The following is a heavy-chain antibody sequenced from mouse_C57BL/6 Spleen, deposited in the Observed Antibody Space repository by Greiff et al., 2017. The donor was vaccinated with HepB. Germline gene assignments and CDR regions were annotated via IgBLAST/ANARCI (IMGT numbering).Heavy chain of an antibody. CDR1: GYTFTDYY. D-gene: IGHD1-1*01. CDR2: IYPGSGNT. J-gene: IGHJ4*01. V-gene: IGHV1-76*01. Sequence: QVQLQQSGAELVRPGASVKLSCKASGYTFTDYYINWVKQRPGQGLEWIARIYPGSGNTYYNEKFKGKATLTAEKSSSTAYMQLSSLTSEDSAVYFCARSVVATKGYAMDYWGQGTSVTVSS. CDR3: ARSVVATKGYAMDY.